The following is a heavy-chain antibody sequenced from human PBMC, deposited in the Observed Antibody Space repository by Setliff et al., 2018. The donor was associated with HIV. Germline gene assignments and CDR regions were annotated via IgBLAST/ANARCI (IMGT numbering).Heavy chain of an antibody. V-gene: IGHV3-48*01. Sequence: GGSLRPSCAASGFTFSSYSMNWVRQAPGKGLEWVSYISSSSTTIYHADSVKGRFTISRVNAKSSLYLQMNSLRADDTAVYYCARGGMERWLHFWGSYYWGPGTLVTVSS. CDR1: GFTFSSYS. J-gene: IGHJ4*02. D-gene: IGHD5-12*01. CDR3: ARGGMERWLHFWGSYY. CDR2: ISSSSTTI.